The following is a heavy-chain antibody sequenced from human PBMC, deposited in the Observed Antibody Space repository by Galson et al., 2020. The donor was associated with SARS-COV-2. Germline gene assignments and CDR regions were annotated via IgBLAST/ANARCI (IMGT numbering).Heavy chain of an antibody. CDR3: ARVPPPHYGDYYYYGMDV. V-gene: IGHV3-74*03. Sequence: ALHGESLKISCEASGFTFSSYWMHWVRQAPGRGLVWVSRIHSDGSDTKYADSVKGRFTISRDNPKNTLFLQLNSLRAEDTAVYYCARVPPPHYGDYYYYGMDVWGQGTTGTVSS. CDR1: GFTFSSYW. CDR2: IHSDGSDT. D-gene: IGHD4-17*01. J-gene: IGHJ6*02.